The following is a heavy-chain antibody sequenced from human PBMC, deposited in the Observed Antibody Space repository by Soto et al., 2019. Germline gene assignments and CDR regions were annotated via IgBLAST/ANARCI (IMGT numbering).Heavy chain of an antibody. J-gene: IGHJ4*02. CDR3: AAGRWLQPKFDY. Sequence: QVQVVQSGAEVKKPGASVKVSCKVSGYPLSETSIHWVRQTPGKGLEWMGGFDPEDGETIYAQKFQGRVTMTEDTSSDTAYMELSSLRSEDSAVYFCAAGRWLQPKFDYWGQGTLVTVSS. V-gene: IGHV1-24*01. D-gene: IGHD3-10*01. CDR2: FDPEDGET. CDR1: GYPLSETS.